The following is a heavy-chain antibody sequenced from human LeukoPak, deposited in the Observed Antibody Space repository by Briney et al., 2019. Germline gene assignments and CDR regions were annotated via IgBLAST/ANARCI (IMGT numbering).Heavy chain of an antibody. V-gene: IGHV3-30-3*01. J-gene: IGHJ6*02. CDR3: AREGVRGAREYYYGMDV. CDR1: GFTFSSYA. Sequence: GGSLRLSCAASGFTFSSYAMHWVRQAPGKGLEWVAVISYDGSNKYYADSVKGRFTISRDNSKNTLYLQMDSLRAEDTAVYYCAREGVRGAREYYYGMDVWGQGTTVTVSS. CDR2: ISYDGSNK. D-gene: IGHD3-10*01.